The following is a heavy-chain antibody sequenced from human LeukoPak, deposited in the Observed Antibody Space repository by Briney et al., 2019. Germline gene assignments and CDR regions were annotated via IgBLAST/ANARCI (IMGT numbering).Heavy chain of an antibody. CDR3: ARGYPDIVVVPAAIQYYLS. D-gene: IGHD2-2*02. CDR1: GYTFTGYY. J-gene: IGHJ4*02. CDR2: INPNSCGT. Sequence: ASVKVSCKASGYTFTGYYMHWVRQAPGQGLEWMGWINPNSCGTNDAQKFQGRVTMTRDTSISTAYMELSRLRSDDTAVYYCARGYPDIVVVPAAIQYYLSWGQGALVTVSS. V-gene: IGHV1-2*02.